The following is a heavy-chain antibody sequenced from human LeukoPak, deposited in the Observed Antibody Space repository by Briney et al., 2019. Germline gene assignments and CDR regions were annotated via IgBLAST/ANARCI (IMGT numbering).Heavy chain of an antibody. V-gene: IGHV3-66*01. CDR2: IYSGGST. J-gene: IGHJ6*02. CDR3: TRDGAFYGDYGGYYYYYGMDV. CDR1: GFTVSSNY. D-gene: IGHD4-17*01. Sequence: GGSLRLSCAASGFTVSSNYMSWVRQAPGKGLEWVSVIYSGGSTYYADSVKGRFTISRDNSKNTLYLQMNSLRAEDTAVYYCTRDGAFYGDYGGYYYYYGMDVWGQGPRSPSP.